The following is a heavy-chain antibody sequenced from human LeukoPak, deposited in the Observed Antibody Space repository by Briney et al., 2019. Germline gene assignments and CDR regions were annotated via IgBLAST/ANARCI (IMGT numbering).Heavy chain of an antibody. CDR1: GFTFSSYE. Sequence: GGSLRLSCAASGFTFSSYEMNWVRQAPGKGLEWVSYISSSGSTIYYADSVKGRFTISRDNAKNSLYLQMNSLRAEDTAVYYCARDSAGSGSYVGYSEYWGRGTLVTVSS. J-gene: IGHJ4*02. CDR3: ARDSAGSGSYVGYSEY. CDR2: ISSSGSTI. V-gene: IGHV3-48*03. D-gene: IGHD3-10*01.